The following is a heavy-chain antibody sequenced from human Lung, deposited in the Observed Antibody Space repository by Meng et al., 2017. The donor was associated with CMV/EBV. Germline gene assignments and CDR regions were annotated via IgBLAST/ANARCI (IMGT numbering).Heavy chain of an antibody. CDR2: VRSDGSDE. J-gene: IGHJ5*02. CDR3: ARDRAEELET. V-gene: IGHV3-30*02. CDR1: RFTFKNYG. D-gene: IGHD1-7*01. Sequence: GGSXRLSCAASRFTFKNYGMHWVRQAPGKGLEWVASVRSDGSDEQYGDSVKGRFTISRDNSKNTLYLQMHSLRGEDTALYYCARDRAEELETWGQGTLVTVSS.